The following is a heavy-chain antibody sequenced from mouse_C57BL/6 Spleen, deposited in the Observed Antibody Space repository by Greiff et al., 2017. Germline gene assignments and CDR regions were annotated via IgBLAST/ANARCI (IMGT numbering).Heavy chain of an antibody. V-gene: IGHV1-81*01. CDR1: GYTFTSYG. Sequence: QVQLKQSGAELARPGASVKLSCKASGYTFTSYGISWVKQRTGQGLEWIGEIYPRSGNTYYNEKFKGKATLTADKSSSTAYMELRSLTSEDSAVYFCAKELTGEPRRTNYFDYWGQGTTLTVSS. CDR3: AKELTGEPRRTNYFDY. CDR2: IYPRSGNT. D-gene: IGHD4-1*01. J-gene: IGHJ2*01.